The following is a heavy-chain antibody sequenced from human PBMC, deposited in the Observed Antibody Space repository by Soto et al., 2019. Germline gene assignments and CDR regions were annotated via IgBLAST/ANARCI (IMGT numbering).Heavy chain of an antibody. CDR2: INSDGGST. CDR1: GFDFSNSW. CDR3: ARDKSYALAV. Sequence: PGGSLRLSCAASGFDFSNSWMHWVRQVPGKGLVWVSHINSDGGSTTYADSVKGRFTISRDNARTTVYLQLDSLRVEDTAVYYCARDKSYALAVWGQGTTVTVSS. D-gene: IGHD4-17*01. V-gene: IGHV3-74*03. J-gene: IGHJ6*02.